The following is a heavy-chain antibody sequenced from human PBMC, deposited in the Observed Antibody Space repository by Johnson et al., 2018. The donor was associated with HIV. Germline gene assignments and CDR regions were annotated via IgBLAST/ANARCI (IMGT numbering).Heavy chain of an antibody. Sequence: VQLVESGGGVVQAGRSLRLSCAASGFTFNSYATHWVRQAPGKGLEWVAVISYDGSNKYYADSVKGRFTISRDNSKNTLYLQMNSLRAEDTAVYYCARETRSAAAGHGACDVWGQGTMVTVSA. V-gene: IGHV3-30-3*01. CDR3: ARETRSAAAGHGACDV. D-gene: IGHD6-13*01. CDR2: ISYDGSNK. J-gene: IGHJ3*01. CDR1: GFTFNSYA.